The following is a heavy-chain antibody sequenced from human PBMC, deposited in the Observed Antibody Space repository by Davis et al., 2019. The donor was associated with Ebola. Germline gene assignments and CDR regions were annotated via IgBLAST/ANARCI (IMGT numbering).Heavy chain of an antibody. D-gene: IGHD6-13*01. V-gene: IGHV3-30*04. Sequence: PGGSLRLSCAASGFTFSTYAMNWVRQAPGKGLEWVTLISYDGSNKYYADSVKGRFTVSRDNSKNTVYLQMNSLRLEDTAVYYCAKDRASNWYGDYGMDVWGQGTTVTVSS. CDR2: ISYDGSNK. CDR3: AKDRASNWYGDYGMDV. J-gene: IGHJ6*02. CDR1: GFTFSTYA.